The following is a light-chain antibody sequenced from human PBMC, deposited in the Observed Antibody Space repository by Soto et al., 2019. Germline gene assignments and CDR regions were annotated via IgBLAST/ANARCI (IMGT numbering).Light chain of an antibody. CDR1: QSIDGR. Sequence: DIQMTQSPSILSASVGDRVTITCRASQSIDGRLAWYQQKPGEAPKLLIYDASTLESGVPSTFSGSGSGTEFTLTISSLRPDDSATYYCQQYNTYSITFGQGTRLEIK. V-gene: IGKV1-5*01. J-gene: IGKJ5*01. CDR2: DAS. CDR3: QQYNTYSIT.